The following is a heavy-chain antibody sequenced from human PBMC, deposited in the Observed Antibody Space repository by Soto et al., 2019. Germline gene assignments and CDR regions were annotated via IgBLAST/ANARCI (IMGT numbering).Heavy chain of an antibody. Sequence: PSETLSLTCTVSGCSISSGGYYWSWIRQHPGEGLEWIGYIYYSGTTNYNPSFKSRVTISVDTSKNQFSLKLSSVTAADTAVYYCAKGVVVVTPFDYWGRGALVTVSS. CDR3: AKGVVVVTPFDY. CDR2: IYYSGTT. J-gene: IGHJ4*02. CDR1: GCSISSGGYY. V-gene: IGHV4-31*03. D-gene: IGHD2-21*02.